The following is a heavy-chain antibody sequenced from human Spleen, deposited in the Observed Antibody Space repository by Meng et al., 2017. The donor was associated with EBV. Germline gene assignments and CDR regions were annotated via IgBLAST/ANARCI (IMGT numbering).Heavy chain of an antibody. D-gene: IGHD2/OR15-2a*01. CDR1: GESFSGFY. CDR2: INHSGST. Sequence: QVQRQQWGAGRLKASETLSLTCAVSGESFSGFYWSWIRQPPGKALEWIGEINHSGSTNYNPSLRSRVTISVDTSKNQFSLKLTSVTAADTAVYYCASNIKVPRYWGQGTLVTVSS. CDR3: ASNIKVPRY. J-gene: IGHJ4*02. V-gene: IGHV4-34*01.